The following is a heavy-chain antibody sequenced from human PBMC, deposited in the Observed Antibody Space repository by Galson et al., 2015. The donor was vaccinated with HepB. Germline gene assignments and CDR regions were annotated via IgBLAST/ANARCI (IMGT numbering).Heavy chain of an antibody. CDR1: GFTFGDYA. CDR3: TSGGYTYVLRVSDY. V-gene: IGHV3-49*03. CDR2: IRRKAYGGTT. Sequence: SLRLSCAASGFTFGDYAMSWFRQAPGKGLEWVGFIRRKAYGGTTEYAASVKGRFTTSRDDSKSIAYLQMNSLKTEDTAVYYCTSGGYTYVLRVSDYWGQGTLVTVSS. J-gene: IGHJ4*02. D-gene: IGHD5-18*01.